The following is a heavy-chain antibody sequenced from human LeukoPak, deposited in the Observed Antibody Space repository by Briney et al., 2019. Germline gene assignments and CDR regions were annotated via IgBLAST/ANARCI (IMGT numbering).Heavy chain of an antibody. CDR3: ARRKYSSGWYGRYYYYYMDV. J-gene: IGHJ6*03. CDR2: IYYSGST. CDR1: GDSISSYY. D-gene: IGHD6-19*01. Sequence: SETLSLTCTVSGDSISSYYWNWIRQPPGKGLEWIGYIYYSGSTNYNPSLKSRVTISVDTSKNQFSLKLSSVTAADTAVYYCARRKYSSGWYGRYYYYYMDVWGKGTTVTISS. V-gene: IGHV4-59*01.